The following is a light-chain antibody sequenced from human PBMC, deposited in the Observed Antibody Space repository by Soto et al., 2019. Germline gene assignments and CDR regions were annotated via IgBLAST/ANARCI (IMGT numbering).Light chain of an antibody. CDR2: SHN. J-gene: IGLJ2*01. V-gene: IGLV1-44*01. CDR3: AAWDDSLGVI. CDR1: SSNIGSHT. Sequence: QSVLTQPPSASGTPGQRVTISCSGSSSNIGSHTVHWYQQLPGTAPKLLIYSHNQRPSGVPDRFSGSTSGTSASLAISGLQSEDEAEYYCAAWDDSLGVIFGGGTKVTVL.